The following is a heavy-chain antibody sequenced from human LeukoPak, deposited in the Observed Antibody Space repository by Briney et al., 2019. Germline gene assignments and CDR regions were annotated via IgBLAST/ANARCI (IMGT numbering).Heavy chain of an antibody. CDR2: ISRGGGTT. D-gene: IGHD3-22*01. Sequence: GGSLRLSCAASGFNFSSEAMSWIREIPGKGLDWVSGISRGGGTTYYADSVKGRFTISRDNSKSTLYLEMNSLKTEDTAVYYCARGGYYDSSGYPYFDYWGQGTLVTVSS. V-gene: IGHV3-23*01. CDR1: GFNFSSEA. J-gene: IGHJ4*02. CDR3: ARGGYYDSSGYPYFDY.